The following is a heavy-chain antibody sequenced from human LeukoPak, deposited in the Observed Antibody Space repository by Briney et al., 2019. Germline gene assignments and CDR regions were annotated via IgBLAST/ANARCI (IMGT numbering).Heavy chain of an antibody. CDR3: AREGQLGLDN. V-gene: IGHV1-2*02. D-gene: IGHD1-1*01. J-gene: IGHJ1*01. CDR1: GDTLTVHY. CDR2: ITLHSGGT. Sequence: GASVKVSCKASGDTLTVHYIHWVRQGPGQGLEWLGWITLHSGGTHYAQKFQGRLTMTSDTSISTGYLELRRVQFDDTAAYYCAREGQLGLDNWGQGTLVTVSS.